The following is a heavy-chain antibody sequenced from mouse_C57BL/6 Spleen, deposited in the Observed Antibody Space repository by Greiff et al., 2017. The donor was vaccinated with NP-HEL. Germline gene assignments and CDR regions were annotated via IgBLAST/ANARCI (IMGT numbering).Heavy chain of an antibody. V-gene: IGHV1-15*01. CDR3: TNYYGPY. J-gene: IGHJ2*01. Sequence: QVQLKQSGAELVRPGASVTLSCKASGYTFTDYEMHWVKQTPVHGLEWIGAIDPETGGTAYNQKFKGKAILTADKSSSTACMELRSLTSEDSAVYYCTNYYGPYWGQGTTLTVSS. D-gene: IGHD1-1*01. CDR2: IDPETGGT. CDR1: GYTFTDYE.